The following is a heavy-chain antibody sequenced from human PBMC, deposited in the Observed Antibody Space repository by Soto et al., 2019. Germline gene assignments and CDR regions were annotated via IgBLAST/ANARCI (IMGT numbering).Heavy chain of an antibody. D-gene: IGHD6-19*01. CDR2: ISSNGGST. J-gene: IGHJ6*02. CDR3: ARDRGYSSGHPADV. CDR1: GFTFSTYA. Sequence: EVQLVESGGGLVQPGGSLRLSCAASGFTFSTYAMHWVRQAPGKGLEYVSAISSNGGSTYYGNSVKGRFTISRDNSKNTLYLQMGSLRDDDMAVYYCARDRGYSSGHPADVWGQGTTVTGSS. V-gene: IGHV3-64*01.